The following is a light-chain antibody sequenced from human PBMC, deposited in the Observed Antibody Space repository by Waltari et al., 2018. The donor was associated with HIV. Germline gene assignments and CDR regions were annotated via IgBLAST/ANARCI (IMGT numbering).Light chain of an antibody. CDR1: DIGSES. J-gene: IGLJ2*01. Sequence: SYVLTQPPLVSVAPGKPATVPCGGDDIGSESVHWYQQKQGQAPVVVIFDDDDRPSGIPERFSGSKSGNTATLTISRAEAGDEADYYCQVWDYNSDHVVFGGGTKLTVL. CDR2: DDD. V-gene: IGLV3-21*04. CDR3: QVWDYNSDHVV.